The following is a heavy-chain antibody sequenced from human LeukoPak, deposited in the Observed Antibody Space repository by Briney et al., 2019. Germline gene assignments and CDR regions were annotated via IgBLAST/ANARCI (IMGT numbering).Heavy chain of an antibody. CDR3: AKIPKDYYYGSGSYYNGYYFDY. D-gene: IGHD3-10*01. J-gene: IGHJ4*02. CDR2: ISGSGGST. Sequence: GGSLRLSCAASGFTFSSYAMSWVRQAPGKGLEWVSAISGSGGSTYYADSVKGRFTISRDNSKNTPYLQMNSLRAEDTAVYYCAKIPKDYYYGSGSYYNGYYFDYWGQGTLVTVSS. CDR1: GFTFSSYA. V-gene: IGHV3-23*01.